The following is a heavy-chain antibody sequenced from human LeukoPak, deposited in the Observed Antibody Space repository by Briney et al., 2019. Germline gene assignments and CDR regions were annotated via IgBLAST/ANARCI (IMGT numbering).Heavy chain of an antibody. Sequence: ASVKVSCKASGYTFTGYYIHWVRQAPGQGLEWMGWINPNSGGTNYAQKFQGRVTMTRDTSISTAYMELSRLRSDDTAVYYCARDLGGDYQFYFDYWGQGTLVTVSS. V-gene: IGHV1-2*02. D-gene: IGHD4-17*01. J-gene: IGHJ4*02. CDR2: INPNSGGT. CDR3: ARDLGGDYQFYFDY. CDR1: GYTFTGYY.